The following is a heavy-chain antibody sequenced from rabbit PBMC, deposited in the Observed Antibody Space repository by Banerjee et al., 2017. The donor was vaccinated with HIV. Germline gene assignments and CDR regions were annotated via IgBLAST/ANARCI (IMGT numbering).Heavy chain of an antibody. CDR2: IDTGSGDT. CDR3: ARVGGVGVYGYATL. V-gene: IGHV1S45*01. D-gene: IGHD6-1*01. CDR1: GFSFGDRDV. J-gene: IGHJ4*01. Sequence: QEQLEESGGGLVQPTGSLTLTCKASGFSFGDRDVMCWVRQAPGKGLEWIGCIDTGSGDTYYASWAKGRFTISKTSSTTVTLQMNSLTAADTATYFCARVGGVGVYGYATLWGPGTLVTVS.